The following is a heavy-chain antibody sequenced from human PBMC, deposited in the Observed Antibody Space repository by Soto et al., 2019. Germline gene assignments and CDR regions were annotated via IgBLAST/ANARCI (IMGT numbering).Heavy chain of an antibody. CDR2: ISYDGSNK. CDR1: GFTFISYG. V-gene: IGHV3-30*03. J-gene: IGHJ6*02. D-gene: IGHD6-19*01. Sequence: GGSLRLSCAASGFTFISYGMHWVRQAPGKGVEWVAVISYDGSNKYCADSVKGRFTISRENSNNTLYLQMNSLRAEDTAVYYCSDDFVRVAVATGTCYYHGMDGWVQGSRVTVSS. CDR3: SDDFVRVAVATGTCYYHGMDG.